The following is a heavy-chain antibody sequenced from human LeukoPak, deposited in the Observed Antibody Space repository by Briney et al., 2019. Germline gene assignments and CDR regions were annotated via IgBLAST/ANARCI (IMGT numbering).Heavy chain of an antibody. CDR3: ARRTYCGGDCNYYFDY. J-gene: IGHJ4*02. CDR2: INHNGNT. D-gene: IGHD2-21*02. Sequence: SETLSLTCAVYVVSFSDHYWSWVRQSPGKELEWIGEINHNGNTNYNPSLRSRVTISVDTSKNQFSLKLSSVIAADTAIYYCARRTYCGGDCNYYFDYWGQGTLVTVSS. V-gene: IGHV4-34*01. CDR1: VVSFSDHY.